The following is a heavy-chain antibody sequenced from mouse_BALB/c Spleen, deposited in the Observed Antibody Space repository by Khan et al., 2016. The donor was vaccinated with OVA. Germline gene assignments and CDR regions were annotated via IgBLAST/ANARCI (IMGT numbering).Heavy chain of an antibody. V-gene: IGHV3-2*02. CDR3: ARVYGGDFDY. Sequence: EVELVESGPGLVKPSQSLSLTCTVTGYSITSDYAWNWIRQFPGNKLEWMGFISYTGNTNYNQSLKSRISITRDTSKNPSFLQLNSVTTEDTATYYGARVYGGDFDYWGQGTALTVSS. CDR1: GYSITSDYA. J-gene: IGHJ2*01. CDR2: ISYTGNT. D-gene: IGHD1-1*01.